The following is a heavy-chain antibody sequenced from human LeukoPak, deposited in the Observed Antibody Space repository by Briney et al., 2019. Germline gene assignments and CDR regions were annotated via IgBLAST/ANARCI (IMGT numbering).Heavy chain of an antibody. V-gene: IGHV3-53*01. J-gene: IGHJ4*02. D-gene: IGHD2-21*01. CDR1: GFTVSSNY. CDR2: IYSGGST. CDR3: ARVAWRGGALDY. Sequence: GGSLRLSCAASGFTVSSNYMSWVRQAPGKGLEWVSVIYSGGSTYYADSVKGRFTISRDNSKNSLYLQMNSLRDEDTAVYYCARVAWRGGALDYWGQGTLVTVSS.